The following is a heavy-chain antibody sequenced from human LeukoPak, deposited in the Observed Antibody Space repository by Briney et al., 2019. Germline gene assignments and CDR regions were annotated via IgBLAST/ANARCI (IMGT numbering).Heavy chain of an antibody. V-gene: IGHV3-21*01. D-gene: IGHD3-3*01. CDR3: ARESAYYDFWSGYQNWFDP. J-gene: IGHJ5*02. CDR2: ISSSSSYI. Sequence: GGSLRLSCAASGFTFSSYSMNWVRQAPGKGLEWVSSISSSSSYIYYADSVKGRFTISRDNAKNSLYLQMNSLRAEDTAVYYCARESAYYDFWSGYQNWFDPWGQGTLVTVSS. CDR1: GFTFSSYS.